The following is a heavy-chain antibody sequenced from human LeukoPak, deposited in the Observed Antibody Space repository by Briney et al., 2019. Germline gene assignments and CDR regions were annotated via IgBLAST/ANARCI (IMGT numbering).Heavy chain of an antibody. CDR2: IYYSGST. D-gene: IGHD3-3*01. J-gene: IGHJ4*02. Sequence: SETLSLTCTVSGGSISSYYWSWIRQPPGKGLERIGYIYYSGSTNYNPSLKSRVTISVDTSKNQFSLKLSSVTAADTAVYYCARVSLEWLFFDYWGQGTLVTVSS. CDR1: GGSISSYY. CDR3: ARVSLEWLFFDY. V-gene: IGHV4-59*01.